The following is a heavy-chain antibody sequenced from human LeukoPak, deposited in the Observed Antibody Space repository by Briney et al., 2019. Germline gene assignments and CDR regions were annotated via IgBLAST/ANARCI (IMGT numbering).Heavy chain of an antibody. CDR2: ISYDGSNK. J-gene: IGHJ4*02. CDR3: AKGEVVVVAAMVDY. CDR1: GFTFSSYG. D-gene: IGHD2-15*01. V-gene: IGHV3-30*18. Sequence: GGSLRLSCAASGFTFSSYGMHWVRQAPAKGLEWVAVISYDGSNKYYADSVKGRFTISRDNSKNTLYLQMNSLRAEDTAVYYCAKGEVVVVAAMVDYWGEGTLVTVSS.